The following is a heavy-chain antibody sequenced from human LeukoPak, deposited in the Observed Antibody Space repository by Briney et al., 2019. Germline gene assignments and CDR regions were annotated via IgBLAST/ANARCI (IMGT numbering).Heavy chain of an antibody. D-gene: IGHD2-15*01. CDR2: VNGSGGST. Sequence: GGSLRLSCAASGFTFSSYAMSWVRQAPGKGLEWVSAVNGSGGSTYYADSVKGRFTISRDNSKNTLYLQMNSLRAEDTAVYYCAKEGFYCSGGSCYSFYYYYMDVWGKGTTVTVSS. V-gene: IGHV3-23*01. J-gene: IGHJ6*03. CDR3: AKEGFYCSGGSCYSFYYYYMDV. CDR1: GFTFSSYA.